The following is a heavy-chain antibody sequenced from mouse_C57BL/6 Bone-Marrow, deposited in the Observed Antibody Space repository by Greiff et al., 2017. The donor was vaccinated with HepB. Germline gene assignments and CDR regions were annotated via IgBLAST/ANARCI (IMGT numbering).Heavy chain of an antibody. D-gene: IGHD1-1*01. V-gene: IGHV1-50*01. J-gene: IGHJ2*01. CDR1: GYTFTSYW. Sequence: QVQLKQPGAELVKPGASVKLSCKASGYTFTSYWMQWVKQRPGQGLEWIGEIDPSDSYTNYNQKFKGKATLTVDTSSSTAYMQLSSLTSEDSAVYYCARSITTGPADWGQGTTLTVSS. CDR3: ARSITTGPAD. CDR2: IDPSDSYT.